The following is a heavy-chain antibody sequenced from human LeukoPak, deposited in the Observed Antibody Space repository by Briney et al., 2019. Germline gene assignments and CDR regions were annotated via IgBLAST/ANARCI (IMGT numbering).Heavy chain of an antibody. J-gene: IGHJ4*02. CDR3: ATYDSTGYRY. Sequence: GGSLRLSCAASGFTFSSYGMNWVRQAPGKGLEWVSSISSSSSYIYYTDSVKGRFTISRDNAKNSLYLQMNSLRAEDTAVYYCATYDSTGYRYWGQGTLVTVSS. CDR1: GFTFSSYG. V-gene: IGHV3-21*01. CDR2: ISSSSSYI. D-gene: IGHD3-22*01.